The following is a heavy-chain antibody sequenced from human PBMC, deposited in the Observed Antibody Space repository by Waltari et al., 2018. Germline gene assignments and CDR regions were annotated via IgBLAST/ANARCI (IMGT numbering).Heavy chain of an antibody. CDR3: ARGTYYYYGMDV. J-gene: IGHJ6*02. Sequence: QVQLVQSGAEVKKPGSSVKVSCKASGGPFSSYAISWVRQAPGQGLEWMGRIIPILGIANYAQKFQGRVTITADKSTSTAYMELSSLRSEDTAVYYCARGTYYYYGMDVWGQGTTVTVSS. V-gene: IGHV1-69*04. CDR1: GGPFSSYA. CDR2: IIPILGIA.